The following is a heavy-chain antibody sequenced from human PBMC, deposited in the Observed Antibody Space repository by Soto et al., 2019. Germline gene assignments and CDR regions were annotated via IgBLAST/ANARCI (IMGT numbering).Heavy chain of an antibody. J-gene: IGHJ6*02. CDR3: ARHRTGYRYGSVDYYYYYGMDV. D-gene: IGHD5-18*01. Sequence: GESLKISCKGSGYSFTSYWIGWVRQMPGKGLEWMGIIYPGDSDTRYSPSFQGQVTISADKSISTAYLQWSSLKASDTAMYYCARHRTGYRYGSVDYYYYYGMDVWGQGTTVTVSS. CDR1: GYSFTSYW. CDR2: IYPGDSDT. V-gene: IGHV5-51*01.